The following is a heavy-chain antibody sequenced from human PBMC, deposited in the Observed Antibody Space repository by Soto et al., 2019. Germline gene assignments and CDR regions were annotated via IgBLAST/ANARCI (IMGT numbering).Heavy chain of an antibody. J-gene: IGHJ3*02. D-gene: IGHD2-15*01. CDR3: ARDWGYCSGGSCYAFDI. Sequence: GGSLRLSCAASGFTFSSYWMSWVRQAPGKGLEWVANIKQDGSEKYYVDSVKGRFTISRDNAKNSLYLQMNSLRAEDTAVYYCARDWGYCSGGSCYAFDIWGQGTMVTVSS. V-gene: IGHV3-7*01. CDR1: GFTFSSYW. CDR2: IKQDGSEK.